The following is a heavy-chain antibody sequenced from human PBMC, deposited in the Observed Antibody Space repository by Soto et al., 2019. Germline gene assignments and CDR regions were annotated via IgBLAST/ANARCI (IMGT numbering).Heavy chain of an antibody. CDR2: ISGTSVYI. CDR1: GFTFSNYN. V-gene: IGHV3-21*01. Sequence: GGSLRLSCVASGFTFSNYNMNWVRQAPGKGLEWVSHISGTSVYIHYADSVKGRFTISRDNAKNSLYLDLTRLRAEDTAVYFCVRDYYDTSGYPNTFDMWGQGTMVTVSS. D-gene: IGHD3-22*01. CDR3: VRDYYDTSGYPNTFDM. J-gene: IGHJ3*02.